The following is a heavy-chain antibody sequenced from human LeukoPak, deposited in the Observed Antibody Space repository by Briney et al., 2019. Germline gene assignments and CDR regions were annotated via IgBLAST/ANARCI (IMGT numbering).Heavy chain of an antibody. Sequence: GRSLRLSCTASGFTFGDYAMSWVRQAPGKGLEWVGFIRSKAYGGTTEYAASVKGRFTISRDDSKSTAYLQMNSLKTEDTAVYYCTRAIKRQSTMIVVVIGEEDAFDIWGQGTMVTVSS. V-gene: IGHV3-49*04. D-gene: IGHD3-22*01. CDR1: GFTFGDYA. CDR3: TRAIKRQSTMIVVVIGEEDAFDI. CDR2: IRSKAYGGTT. J-gene: IGHJ3*02.